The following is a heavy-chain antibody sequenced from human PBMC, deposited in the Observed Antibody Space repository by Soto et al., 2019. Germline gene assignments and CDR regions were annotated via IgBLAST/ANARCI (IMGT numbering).Heavy chain of an antibody. Sequence: ASVKVSCKVSGYTLTELSMHWVRQAPGKGLEWMGGFDPENGETNYAQKFQGRVTMTTDTSTSTAYMELRSLRSDDTAVYYCARDPGDLWGCSGGSCYWFDPWGQGTLVTVSS. CDR1: GYTLTELS. D-gene: IGHD2-15*01. CDR2: FDPENGET. V-gene: IGHV1-24*01. J-gene: IGHJ5*02. CDR3: ARDPGDLWGCSGGSCYWFDP.